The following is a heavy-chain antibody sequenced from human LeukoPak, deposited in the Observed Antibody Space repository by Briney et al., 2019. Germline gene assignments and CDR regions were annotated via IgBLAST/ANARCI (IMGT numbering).Heavy chain of an antibody. CDR2: IIPIFGTA. J-gene: IGHJ4*02. V-gene: IGHV1-69*13. CDR3: AGGGVGAEGYFDY. Sequence: SVKVSCKASGGTFSSYAISWVRQAPGQGLEWMGGIIPIFGTANYAQKFQGRVTITADESTSTAYMELSSLRSEDTAVYYCAGGGVGAEGYFDYWGQGTLVTVSS. D-gene: IGHD1-26*01. CDR1: GGTFSSYA.